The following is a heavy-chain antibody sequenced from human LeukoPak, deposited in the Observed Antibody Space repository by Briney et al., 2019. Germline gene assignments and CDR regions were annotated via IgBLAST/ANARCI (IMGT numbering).Heavy chain of an antibody. D-gene: IGHD1-26*01. CDR1: GFTFSSYG. V-gene: IGHV3-33*01. CDR2: IWYDGSNK. Sequence: GGSLRLSCAASGFTFSSYGMHWVRQAPGKGLEWVAVIWYDGSNKYYADSVKGRFTISRDNAKNSLYLQMNSLRAEDTAVYYCARKAKRIENGATLDYWGQGTLVTVSS. CDR3: ARKAKRIENGATLDY. J-gene: IGHJ4*02.